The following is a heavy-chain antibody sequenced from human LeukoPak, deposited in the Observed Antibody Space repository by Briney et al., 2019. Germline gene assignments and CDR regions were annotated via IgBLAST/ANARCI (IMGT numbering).Heavy chain of an antibody. V-gene: IGHV4-4*09. CDR1: GGPISSYY. Sequence: PSETLSLTCTVSGGPISSYYWSWIRQPPGKGLEWIGYIYTSGSTNYNPSLKSRVTISVDTSKNQFSLKLSSVTAADTAVYYCARRRRSYYMDVWGKGTTVTVSS. CDR2: IYTSGST. J-gene: IGHJ6*03. CDR3: ARRRRSYYMDV.